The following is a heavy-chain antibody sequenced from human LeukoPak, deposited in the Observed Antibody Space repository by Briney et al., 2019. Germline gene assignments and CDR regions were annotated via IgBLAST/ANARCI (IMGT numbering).Heavy chain of an antibody. CDR1: GFTFSSYG. V-gene: IGHV3-66*01. Sequence: GGSLRLSCAASGFTFSSYGMHWVRQAPGKGLEWVSVIYSGGSTYYADSVKGRFTISRDNSKNTLYLQMNSLRAEDTAVYYCARVSSSSGWYVGFDYWGQGTLVTVSS. CDR3: ARVSSSSGWYVGFDY. CDR2: IYSGGST. J-gene: IGHJ4*02. D-gene: IGHD6-19*01.